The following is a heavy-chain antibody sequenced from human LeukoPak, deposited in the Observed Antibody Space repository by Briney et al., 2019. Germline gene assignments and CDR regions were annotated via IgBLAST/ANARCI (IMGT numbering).Heavy chain of an antibody. CDR3: AGGGYCSRSNCFAPLLDY. Sequence: SETPSLTCTVSGASISRYYWNWIRQPPGMGLEFISYMQYSGATNYNPSLKSRVTLSVDTSKSQFSLKLNSVTAADTAVYFCAGGGYCSRSNCFAPLLDYWGQGKLVTVSS. V-gene: IGHV4-59*01. CDR1: GASISRYY. CDR2: MQYSGAT. D-gene: IGHD2-2*01. J-gene: IGHJ4*02.